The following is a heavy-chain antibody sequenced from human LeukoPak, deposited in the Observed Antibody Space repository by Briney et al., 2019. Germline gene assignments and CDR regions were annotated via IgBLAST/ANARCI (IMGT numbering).Heavy chain of an antibody. J-gene: IGHJ4*02. D-gene: IGHD6-13*01. Sequence: ASVKVSCKASGYTFTSYGISWVRQAPGQGLEWMGWISVYNVNTNYAQKLQGRVTMTTDTSTSTVYMELRSLRSEDTAVYYCARARYSSRWYWGPYFDYWGQGTLVTVTS. CDR1: GYTFTSYG. V-gene: IGHV1-18*01. CDR2: ISVYNVNT. CDR3: ARARYSSRWYWGPYFDY.